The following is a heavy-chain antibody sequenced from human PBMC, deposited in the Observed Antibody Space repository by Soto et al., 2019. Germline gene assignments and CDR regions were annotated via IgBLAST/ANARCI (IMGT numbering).Heavy chain of an antibody. CDR1: GFTFSTYW. J-gene: IGHJ4*02. CDR3: ATAIPSPFSNFDY. D-gene: IGHD2-2*01. CDR2: IKEDGSEE. Sequence: EVQLVQSGGDLVQPGGSLRLSCVASGFTFSTYWMTWVRQAPGMGLEWVAGIKEDGSEEVYVDSVKGRFSISRDNAKTSLYLQLNSLRAEDTAVYYCATAIPSPFSNFDYWGQGSLVTVSS. V-gene: IGHV3-7*01.